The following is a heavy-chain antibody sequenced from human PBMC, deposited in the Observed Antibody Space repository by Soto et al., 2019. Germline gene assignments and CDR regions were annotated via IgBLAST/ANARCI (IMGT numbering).Heavy chain of an antibody. J-gene: IGHJ6*02. V-gene: IGHV4-59*12. Sequence: SETLSLTCTVSGDSISSYSWSWIRQPPGKGLEWIGNIHYNGNTKYSPSLKSRVTMSVDTSKNHFSLKLRSVTAADTAVYYCARDLATMPGRYESRPTDYGMDVWGQGTTVTVSS. D-gene: IGHD3-22*01. CDR2: IHYNGNT. CDR1: GDSISSYS. CDR3: ARDLATMPGRYESRPTDYGMDV.